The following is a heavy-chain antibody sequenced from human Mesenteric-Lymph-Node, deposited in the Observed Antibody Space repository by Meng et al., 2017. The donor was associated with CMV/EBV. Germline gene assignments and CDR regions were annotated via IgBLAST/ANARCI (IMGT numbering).Heavy chain of an antibody. Sequence: GESLKISCAASGFTFSSYWMHWVRQAPGKGLVWVSRINSDGSSTSYADSVKGRFTISRDNAKNTLYLQMNSLRAEDTALYYCAKERPTFPSSCSRAGCYPEMFDSWGQGILVTVSS. CDR3: AKERPTFPSSCSRAGCYPEMFDS. J-gene: IGHJ4*02. V-gene: IGHV3-74*01. D-gene: IGHD2-2*01. CDR2: INSDGSST. CDR1: GFTFSSYW.